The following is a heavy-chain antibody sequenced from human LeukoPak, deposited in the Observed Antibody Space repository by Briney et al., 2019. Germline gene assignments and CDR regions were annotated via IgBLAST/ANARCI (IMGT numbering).Heavy chain of an antibody. D-gene: IGHD2-8*01. J-gene: IGHJ4*02. Sequence: SETLSLTCTVSGGSVSSGSYYWSWIRQPPGKGLEWIGYIYYSGSTNYNPSLKSRVTISVDTSKNQFSLKLSSVTAADTAVYYCARGTRCTNGVCYTSSFDYWGQGTLVTVSS. CDR1: GGSVSSGSYY. V-gene: IGHV4-61*01. CDR3: ARGTRCTNGVCYTSSFDY. CDR2: IYYSGST.